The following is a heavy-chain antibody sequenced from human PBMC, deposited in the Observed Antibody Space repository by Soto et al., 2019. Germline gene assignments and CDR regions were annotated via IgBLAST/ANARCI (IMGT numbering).Heavy chain of an antibody. CDR1: GGTFSSYA. CDR3: ARGPQAQYSSSSVWYFDL. J-gene: IGHJ2*01. D-gene: IGHD6-6*01. V-gene: IGHV1-69*01. Sequence: QVQLVQSGAEVKKPGSSVKVSCKASGGTFSSYAISWVRQAPGQGLEWMGGIIPIFGTANYAQKFQVRVTITADESTSTAYMELSSLISENTAVYYCARGPQAQYSSSSVWYFDLWGRGTLVTVS. CDR2: IIPIFGTA.